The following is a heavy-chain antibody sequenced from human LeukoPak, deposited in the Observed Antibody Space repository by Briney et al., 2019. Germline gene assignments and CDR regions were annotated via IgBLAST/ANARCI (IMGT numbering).Heavy chain of an antibody. J-gene: IGHJ4*02. CDR3: ARVGPNEAFDY. CDR1: GFTFSSYG. V-gene: IGHV3-33*01. Sequence: GGSLRLSCAASGFTFSSYGMHWVRQAPGKGLEWVAVIWYDGSNKYYADSVKGRFTISRDNSKNTLYLQMNSLRAEDTAVHYCARVGPNEAFDYWGQGTLVTVSS. CDR2: IWYDGSNK.